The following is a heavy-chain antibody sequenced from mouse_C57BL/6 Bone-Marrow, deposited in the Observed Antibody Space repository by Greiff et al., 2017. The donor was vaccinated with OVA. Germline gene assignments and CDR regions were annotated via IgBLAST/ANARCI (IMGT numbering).Heavy chain of an antibody. CDR3: ARDYYGPDWYFDV. D-gene: IGHD2-1*01. Sequence: QVQLQQSGAELVKPGASVKMSCKASGYTFTSYWITWVKQRTGQGLEWIGDIYPGSGSTNYNEKFKSKATLTVDTASSTAYMQRSSLTSEDSAVYDWARDYYGPDWYFDVWGTGTTVTGSS. J-gene: IGHJ1*03. CDR1: GYTFTSYW. V-gene: IGHV1-55*01. CDR2: IYPGSGST.